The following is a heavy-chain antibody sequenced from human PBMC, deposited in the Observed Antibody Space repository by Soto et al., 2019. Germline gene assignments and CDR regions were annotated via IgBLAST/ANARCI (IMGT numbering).Heavy chain of an antibody. CDR3: ARRWGRSFDY. V-gene: IGHV4-59*08. CDR2: MYNTGST. CDR1: GGSISRYY. J-gene: IGHJ4*02. D-gene: IGHD2-15*01. Sequence: SETLSLTCTVSGGSISRYYWSWIRQPPGKGLEWIGYMYNTGSTVYNPSFKSRVTISVDTSKNQFSLKLSSVTAADTAVYYCARRWGRSFDYWGQGTLVTVSS.